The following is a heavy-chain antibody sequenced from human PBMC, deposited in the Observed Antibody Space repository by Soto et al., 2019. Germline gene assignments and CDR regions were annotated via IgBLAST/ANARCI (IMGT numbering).Heavy chain of an antibody. CDR1: GFPFRSYA. Sequence: GGSMRLSCAASGFPFRSYAMHWVRPAPGKGLEWVGFIWYDGSNTFYAESVKGRFTISRDNAKSSLYLQMNNLRAEDTAFYFCARAAQSYYDTSGYYSYVHWGQGAQVTVSS. J-gene: IGHJ4*02. V-gene: IGHV3-33*01. CDR2: IWYDGSNT. CDR3: ARAAQSYYDTSGYYSYVH. D-gene: IGHD3-22*01.